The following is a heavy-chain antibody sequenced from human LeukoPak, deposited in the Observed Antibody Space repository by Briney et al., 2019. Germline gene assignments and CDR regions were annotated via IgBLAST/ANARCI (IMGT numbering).Heavy chain of an antibody. V-gene: IGHV3-23*01. Sequence: PGGSLSLSCAASGFTLSNYAMNWVRQAPGKGLEWVSTISGSFAGNTYYADSVKGRFTISRDNSNNTLHLQMNSLRTDDTAVYYCAKGALLSATRVYMDVWGKGTTVTVSS. CDR1: GFTLSNYA. CDR2: ISGSFAGNT. D-gene: IGHD2-15*01. CDR3: AKGALLSATRVYMDV. J-gene: IGHJ6*03.